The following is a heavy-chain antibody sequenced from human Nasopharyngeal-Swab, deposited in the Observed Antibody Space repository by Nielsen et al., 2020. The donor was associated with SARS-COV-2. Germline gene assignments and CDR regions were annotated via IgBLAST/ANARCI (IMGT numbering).Heavy chain of an antibody. D-gene: IGHD1-26*01. CDR3: ATESREDYYYGMDV. V-gene: IGHV4-4*02. CDR1: GGSISSSNW. J-gene: IGHJ6*02. CDR2: IYHSGST. Sequence: SETLSLTCAVSGGSISSSNWWSWVRQPPGKGLEWIGEIYHSGSTNYNPSLKSRVTISVDKSKNQFSLKLSSVTAADTAVYYCATESREDYYYGMDVWGQGTTVTVSS.